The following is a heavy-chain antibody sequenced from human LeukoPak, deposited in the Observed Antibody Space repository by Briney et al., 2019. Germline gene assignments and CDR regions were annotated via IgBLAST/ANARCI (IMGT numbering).Heavy chain of an antibody. D-gene: IGHD2/OR15-2a*01. CDR1: GGSISGYY. J-gene: IGHJ4*02. V-gene: IGHV4-59*08. CDR2: ILSGGSA. Sequence: PSGTLSLTCAVPGGSISGYYWSWVRQPPGKGLEWVGYILSGGSANYNPSLKSGVTISSKTSVNNLSLKLSSMTAADTAVYYFARQYCDRSDTYSFDFWGQGTLVTVSS. CDR3: ARQYCDRSDTYSFDF.